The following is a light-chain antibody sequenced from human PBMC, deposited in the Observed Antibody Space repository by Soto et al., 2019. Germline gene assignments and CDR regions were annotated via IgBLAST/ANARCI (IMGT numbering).Light chain of an antibody. V-gene: IGKV3-11*01. CDR1: QRSSGY. CDR2: DAS. CDR3: QHRSNGPWT. Sequence: EIVLTQSPATLSLSPGERATLSCRASQRSSGYLGWYQQKPGQAPRLLIYDASNRATGIPVRFSSSGSGTDYTLTITNLEPEDFAIYYCQHRSNGPWTFGQGTKVDIK. J-gene: IGKJ1*01.